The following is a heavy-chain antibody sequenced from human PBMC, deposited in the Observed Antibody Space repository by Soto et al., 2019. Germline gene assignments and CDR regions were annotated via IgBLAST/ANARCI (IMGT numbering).Heavy chain of an antibody. D-gene: IGHD3-3*01. CDR3: AKDHGDYDFWSGYLSYFDY. J-gene: IGHJ4*02. CDR1: GFTFSSYA. CDR2: ISGSGGSK. Sequence: GGSLRLSCAASGFTFSSYAMSWVRQAPGKGLEWVSAISGSGGSKYYADSVKGRFTISRDNSKNTLYLQMNSLRAEDTAVYYCAKDHGDYDFWSGYLSYFDYWGQGTLVTVSS. V-gene: IGHV3-23*01.